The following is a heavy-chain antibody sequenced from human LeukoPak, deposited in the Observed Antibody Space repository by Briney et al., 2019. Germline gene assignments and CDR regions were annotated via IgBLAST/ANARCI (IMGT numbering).Heavy chain of an antibody. V-gene: IGHV4-59*08. CDR1: GGSISSYY. D-gene: IGHD1-26*01. CDR2: IYYSGST. Sequence: SETLSLTCTVSGGSISSYYWSWIRQPPGKGLEWIGYIYYSGSTNYNPSLKSRVTISVDTSKNQFSLKLSSVTAADTAVYYCARIDSNQWVLPGLFDYWGQGTLVTVSS. CDR3: ARIDSNQWVLPGLFDY. J-gene: IGHJ4*02.